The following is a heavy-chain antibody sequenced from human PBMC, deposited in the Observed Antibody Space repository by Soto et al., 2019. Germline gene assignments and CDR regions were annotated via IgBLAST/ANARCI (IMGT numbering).Heavy chain of an antibody. CDR1: GGSLSGCS. V-gene: IGHV4-34*01. Sequence: QVRLQHWGAGLLKPSETLSRTCAVYGGSLSGCSWSWIRQPPGRGLEWIGEINHSGSTNYNPSLKSRVTISVDTPKNQFSLNLTSVTAADTAVYYCAKGFGGRLYGPGSDAFDDWGQGILVTVSS. J-gene: IGHJ4*02. CDR2: INHSGST. CDR3: AKGFGGRLYGPGSDAFDD. D-gene: IGHD3-10*01.